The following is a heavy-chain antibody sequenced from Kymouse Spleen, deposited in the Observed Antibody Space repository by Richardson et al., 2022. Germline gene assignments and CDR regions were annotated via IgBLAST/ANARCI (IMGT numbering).Heavy chain of an antibody. CDR1: GFTFSSYA. CDR2: ISGSGGST. V-gene: IGHV3-23*04. Sequence: EVQLVESGGGLVQPGGSLRLSCAASGFTFSSYAMSWVRQAPGKGLEWVSAISGSGGSTYYADSVKGRFTISRDNSKNTLYLQMNSLRAEDTAVYYCAKMGITIFGVVTLAEYFQHWGQGTLVTVSS. D-gene: IGHD3-3*01. J-gene: IGHJ1*01. CDR3: AKMGITIFGVVTLAEYFQH.